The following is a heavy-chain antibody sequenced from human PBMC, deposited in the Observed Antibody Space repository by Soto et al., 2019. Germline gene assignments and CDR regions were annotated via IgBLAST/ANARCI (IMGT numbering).Heavy chain of an antibody. Sequence: ASVKVSCKASGYAFASYGISWVRQAPGQGLEWMGWISTYNSNTNYGQKFQGRVTLTTETFTNTAYMELSSLTSDDTAVYYWARECFCSSGSCALSSHDYFGMDVWGQGTTVTVSS. CDR1: GYAFASYG. D-gene: IGHD2-15*01. CDR2: ISTYNSNT. CDR3: ARECFCSSGSCALSSHDYFGMDV. V-gene: IGHV1-18*01. J-gene: IGHJ6*02.